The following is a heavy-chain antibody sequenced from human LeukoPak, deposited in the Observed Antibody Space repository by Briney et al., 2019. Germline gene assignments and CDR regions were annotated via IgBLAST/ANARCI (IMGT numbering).Heavy chain of an antibody. CDR1: GFTFSSYA. D-gene: IGHD3-10*01. J-gene: IGHJ4*02. CDR3: ATTMVRGVFDY. V-gene: IGHV3-30-3*01. CDR2: ISYDGSNK. Sequence: QAGGSLRLSCAASGFTFSSYAMHWVRQAPGKGLEWVAVISYDGSNKYYADSVKGRFTISRDNAKNSLYLQMNSLRAEDTAVYYCATTMVRGVFDYWGQGTLVTVSS.